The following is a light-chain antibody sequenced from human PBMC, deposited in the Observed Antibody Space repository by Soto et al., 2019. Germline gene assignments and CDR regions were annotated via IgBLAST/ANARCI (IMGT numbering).Light chain of an antibody. CDR3: QPYGKSHYFT. J-gene: IGKJ5*01. V-gene: IGKV3-20*01. Sequence: EIVLTQSPGTLSLSPGERATLSCRASQSLSKNYLAWYQQKPCQAPRLLIFDASPRATGIPDRLSGSGSGTDLTLTISSMEPEDCAGYHCQPYGKSHYFTFGHRTRLEIK. CDR1: QSLSKNY. CDR2: DAS.